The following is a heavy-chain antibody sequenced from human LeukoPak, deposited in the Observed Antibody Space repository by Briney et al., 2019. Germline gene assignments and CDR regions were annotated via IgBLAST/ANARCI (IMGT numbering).Heavy chain of an antibody. V-gene: IGHV4-39*01. CDR2: IYYSGTT. CDR1: GGSISSSSYY. Sequence: SETLSLTCTVSGGSISSSSYYWGWIRQPPGKGLEWIGDIYYSGTTYYNPSLKSRVTISVDTSTNQFSLKLSSVTAADTAVYYCVRRSRNWFDPWGQGTLVTVSS. CDR3: VRRSRNWFDP. J-gene: IGHJ5*02.